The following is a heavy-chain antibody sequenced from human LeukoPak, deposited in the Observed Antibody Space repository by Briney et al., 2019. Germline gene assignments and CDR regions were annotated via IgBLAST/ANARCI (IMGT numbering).Heavy chain of an antibody. CDR1: GYSFTNYW. CDR2: IYPGDSDT. V-gene: IGHV5-51*01. CDR3: AGTSSIAVAGAFDI. Sequence: GESLKISCKGSGYSFTNYWIGWVRQMPGRGLEWMGIIYPGDSDTRYSPSFQGQVTISADKSNSTAYLQWSGLKASDTAMYYCAGTSSIAVAGAFDIWGQGTMLTVSS. J-gene: IGHJ3*02. D-gene: IGHD6-19*01.